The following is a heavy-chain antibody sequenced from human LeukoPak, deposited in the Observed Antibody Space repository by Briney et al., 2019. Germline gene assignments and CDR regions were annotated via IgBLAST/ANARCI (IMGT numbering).Heavy chain of an antibody. V-gene: IGHV1-2*02. J-gene: IGHJ3*01. CDR1: GYTFIAYY. CDR2: INPNSGDT. D-gene: IGHD2-21*01. CDR3: ASKGDGSCDSSLCQGAFDF. Sequence: ASVKVSCKPSGYTFIAYYIHLVRQAPGQGLEWMGWINPNSGDTNYAQKFQDRVTMTWDTSVSTAYMELSSLTSDDTAVYYCASKGDGSCDSSLCQGAFDFWGQGPVVTVSS.